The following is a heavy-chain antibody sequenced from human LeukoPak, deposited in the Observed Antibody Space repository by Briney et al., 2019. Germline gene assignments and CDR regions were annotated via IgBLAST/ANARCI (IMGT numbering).Heavy chain of an antibody. CDR1: GFTISGCC. Sequence: AGSLTLTCAVSGFTISGCCRTWVRQAPGKGLEWVATINSGGSATYYVASLKARFTTSRDDAWNSLSLQMSGLRAEDAVVYYCAAFDKGWGQGTLVTVSS. J-gene: IGHJ4*02. CDR3: AAFDKG. V-gene: IGHV3-7*01. CDR2: INSGGSAT.